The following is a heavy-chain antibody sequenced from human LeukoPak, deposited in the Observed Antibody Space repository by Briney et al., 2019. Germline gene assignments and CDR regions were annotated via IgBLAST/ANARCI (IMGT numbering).Heavy chain of an antibody. CDR2: ISGSGGST. D-gene: IGHD3-10*01. V-gene: IGHV3-23*01. CDR3: AKDQGDVVLRGFGESPGAFDI. Sequence: AGSLRLSCAASGFTISSYAMSWVRQAPGKGLEWVSAISGSGGSTYYADSVKRRSTISRDNAKNTLYLQMNSLRAEDTAVYYGAKDQGDVVLRGFGESPGAFDIGGQGTMVTVSS. CDR1: GFTISSYA. J-gene: IGHJ3*02.